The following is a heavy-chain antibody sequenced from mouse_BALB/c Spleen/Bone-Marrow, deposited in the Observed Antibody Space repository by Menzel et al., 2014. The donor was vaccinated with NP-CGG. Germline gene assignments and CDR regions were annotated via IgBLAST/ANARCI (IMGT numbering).Heavy chain of an antibody. J-gene: IGHJ3*01. CDR1: GYTFTSYW. V-gene: IGHV1-69*02. CDR3: TRGDYYGSSSFAY. Sequence: QVQLKQSGAELVWPGASVKLSCKASGYTFTSYWINWVKQRPGQGLEWIGNIYPSDSYTNYNQKFKDKATLTVDKSSSTAYMQLSSPTSEDSAVYYCTRGDYYGSSSFAYWGQGTLVTVSA. CDR2: IYPSDSYT. D-gene: IGHD1-1*01.